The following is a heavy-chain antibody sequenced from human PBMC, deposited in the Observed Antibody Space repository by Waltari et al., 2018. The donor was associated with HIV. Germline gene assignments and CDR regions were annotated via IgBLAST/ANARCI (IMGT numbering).Heavy chain of an antibody. D-gene: IGHD3-22*01. CDR3: ARANYELWDPGDY. CDR2: MNTGNDDL. J-gene: IGHJ4*02. V-gene: IGHV1-3*04. CDR1: GYNFNSYA. Sequence: HVQLVQSGAEVKKPGDSVKISCKTCGYNFNSYAMHGVRQAPGQRLECMGWMNTGNDDLKYSQKFRDRVSITRDTSARTANIELSSLRSEDTAVYYCARANYELWDPGDYWGQGTLVTVSS.